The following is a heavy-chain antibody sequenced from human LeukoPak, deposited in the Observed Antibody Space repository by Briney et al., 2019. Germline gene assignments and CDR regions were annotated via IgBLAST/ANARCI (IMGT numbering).Heavy chain of an antibody. V-gene: IGHV3-23*01. CDR2: ISDSGGGT. J-gene: IGHJ6*03. Sequence: GSLRLSCAASGFTFSSYAMTWVRQAPGKGLEWVATISDSGGGTYYADSVKGRFTISRDNSENTLYLQMNSLRAEDTAVYYCAQPGITVAGNSPNYYFMDVWGKGATVTVSS. D-gene: IGHD6-19*01. CDR1: GFTFSSYA. CDR3: AQPGITVAGNSPNYYFMDV.